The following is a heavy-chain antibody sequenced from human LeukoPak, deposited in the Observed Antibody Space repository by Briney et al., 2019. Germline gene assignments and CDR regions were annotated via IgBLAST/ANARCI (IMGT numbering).Heavy chain of an antibody. CDR3: ARDRGHYYYGMDV. V-gene: IGHV3-7*01. D-gene: IGHD6-25*01. CDR2: TKEDGSEE. J-gene: IGHJ6*01. Sequence: GGSPRLSCAASGFSLNNYWMSWVRQAPGKGLEWVANTKEDGSEEYYVDSVKGRFTISRDNAKNSLYLQMSSLRAEDTAVYYCARDRGHYYYGMDVWGQGTTVTVSS. CDR1: GFSLNNYW.